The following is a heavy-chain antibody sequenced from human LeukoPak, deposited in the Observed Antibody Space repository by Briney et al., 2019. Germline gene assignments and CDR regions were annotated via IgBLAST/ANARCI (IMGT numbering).Heavy chain of an antibody. Sequence: SETLSLTCAVYGGSFSGYYWSWIRQPPGKGLEWIGYIYYSGSTYYNPSLKSRVTISVDTSKNQFSLKLSSVTAADTAVYYCARERYYYGSGSYSHLIDYWGQGTLVTVSS. D-gene: IGHD3-10*01. V-gene: IGHV4-30-4*01. CDR1: GGSFSGYY. CDR3: ARERYYYGSGSYSHLIDY. CDR2: IYYSGST. J-gene: IGHJ4*02.